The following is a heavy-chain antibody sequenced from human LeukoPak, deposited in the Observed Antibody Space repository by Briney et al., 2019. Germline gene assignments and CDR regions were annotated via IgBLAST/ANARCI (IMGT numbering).Heavy chain of an antibody. CDR3: ARDLGGYSYANPFDY. CDR2: INPNSGGT. CDR1: GYTFTGYY. Sequence: ASVKVSCKASGYTFTGYYMHWVRQAPGQGLEWMGWINPNSGGTNYAQKFQGRVTITADKSTSTAYMELSSLRSEDTAVYYCARDLGGYSYANPFDYWGQGTLVTVSS. V-gene: IGHV1-2*02. D-gene: IGHD5-18*01. J-gene: IGHJ4*02.